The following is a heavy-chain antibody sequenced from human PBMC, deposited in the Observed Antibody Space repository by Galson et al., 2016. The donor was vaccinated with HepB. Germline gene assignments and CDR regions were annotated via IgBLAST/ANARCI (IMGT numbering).Heavy chain of an antibody. CDR2: IYYTGRT. J-gene: IGHJ4*02. V-gene: IGHV4-30-4*01. Sequence: NWVRQAPGKDLEWIGCIYYTGRTHYKPSLKSRLTISVDTSKNQFSLNLGSVTAADTAVYYCARATYYKGSSAFPSPFDYWGQGTLVTVSS. D-gene: IGHD3-10*01. CDR3: ARATYYKGSSAFPSPFDY.